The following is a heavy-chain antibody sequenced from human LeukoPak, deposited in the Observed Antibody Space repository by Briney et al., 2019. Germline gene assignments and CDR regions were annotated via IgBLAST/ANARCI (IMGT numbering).Heavy chain of an antibody. V-gene: IGHV4-34*01. CDR2: INHSGST. J-gene: IGHJ4*02. CDR3: ARDVAVAGTFFDY. CDR1: GGSFSGYY. D-gene: IGHD6-19*01. Sequence: SETLSLTCAVYGGSFSGYYWSWIRQPPGKGLEWIGEINHSGSTNYNPSLKSRVTISVDKSKNQFSLKLSSVTAADTAVYYCARDVAVAGTFFDYWGQGTLVTVSS.